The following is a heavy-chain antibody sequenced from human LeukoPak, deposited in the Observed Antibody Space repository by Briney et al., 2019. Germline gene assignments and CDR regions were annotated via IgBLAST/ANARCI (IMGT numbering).Heavy chain of an antibody. Sequence: PGGSLRLSCAASGFTFSSYSMNWVRQAPGKGLEWVSYISSSSSTIHYADSVKGRFTISRDNAKNSLYLQMNSLRAEDTAVYCCAKRIATAGKHYFDNWGQGTLVTVSS. V-gene: IGHV3-48*01. CDR3: AKRIATAGKHYFDN. D-gene: IGHD6-13*01. CDR1: GFTFSSYS. J-gene: IGHJ4*02. CDR2: ISSSSSTI.